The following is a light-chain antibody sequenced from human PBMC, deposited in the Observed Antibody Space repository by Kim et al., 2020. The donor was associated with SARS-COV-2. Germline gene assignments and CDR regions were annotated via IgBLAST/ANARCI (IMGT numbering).Light chain of an antibody. J-gene: IGKJ2*01. CDR2: GAS. CDR1: QSVSSSY. CDR3: QQYGSSPPMYT. V-gene: IGKV3-20*01. Sequence: PGERSTLSCRASQSVSSSYLAWYQQKPGQAPRLLIYGASSRATGIPDRFSGSGSGTDFTLTISRLEPEDFAVYYCQQYGSSPPMYTFGQGTKLEIK.